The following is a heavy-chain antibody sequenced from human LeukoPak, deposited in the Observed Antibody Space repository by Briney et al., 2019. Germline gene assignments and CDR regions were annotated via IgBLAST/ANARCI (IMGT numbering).Heavy chain of an antibody. D-gene: IGHD3-9*01. V-gene: IGHV4-59*01. Sequence: SETLSLTCTVSGGSIGSYYWSWIRQPPGKGLEWIGYIYYGGNTDHNPSLKSRVSISVDASKNQVSLRLTSVTAADTAVYYCARGTISMDVWGRGTTVTISS. CDR3: ARGTISMDV. J-gene: IGHJ6*03. CDR1: GGSIGSYY. CDR2: IYYGGNT.